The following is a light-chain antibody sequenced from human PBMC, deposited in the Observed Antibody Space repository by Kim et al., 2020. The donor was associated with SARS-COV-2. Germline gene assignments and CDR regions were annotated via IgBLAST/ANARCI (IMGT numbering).Light chain of an antibody. CDR2: GVS. CDR1: QSFNTDY. J-gene: IGKJ1*01. V-gene: IGKV3-20*01. CDR3: QVHRNSLGT. Sequence: SPGERATLSCRASQSFNTDYLAWYQQKPGQAPRLVIYGVSSRATGIPDRSTGSGSGTDFTLTISTLEPEDFAVYYCQVHRNSLGTFGQGTKVEIK.